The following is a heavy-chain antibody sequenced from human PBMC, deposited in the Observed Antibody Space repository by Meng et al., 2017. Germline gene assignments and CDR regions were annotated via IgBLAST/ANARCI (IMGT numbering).Heavy chain of an antibody. CDR3: VRDEDISAAGYLFGDY. Sequence: QGQLVQSGARLKKPGASVRVSCKSFGYPFTAYYIHWVRQAPGQGLEWMGHIKPQSGDTLYAQKFQGRVSMTRDTSISTAYVELSGLTSDDTAIYYCVRDEDISAAGYLFGDYWGHGTLVTVFS. D-gene: IGHD6-13*01. CDR1: GYPFTAYY. CDR2: IKPQSGDT. V-gene: IGHV1-2*06. J-gene: IGHJ4*01.